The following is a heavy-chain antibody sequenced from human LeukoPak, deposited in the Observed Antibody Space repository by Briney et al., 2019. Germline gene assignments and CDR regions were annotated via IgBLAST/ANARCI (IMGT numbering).Heavy chain of an antibody. V-gene: IGHV5-51*01. CDR3: ARHHEMATILNWFDP. J-gene: IGHJ5*02. D-gene: IGHD5-24*01. CDR2: IYPGDSDT. Sequence: GESLKISCKGSGYSFTSYWIGWVRQKPGKGLEWMGIIYPGDSDTRYSPSFQGQVTISADKSISTAYLQWSSLKASDTAMYYCARHHEMATILNWFDPWGQGTLVTVSS. CDR1: GYSFTSYW.